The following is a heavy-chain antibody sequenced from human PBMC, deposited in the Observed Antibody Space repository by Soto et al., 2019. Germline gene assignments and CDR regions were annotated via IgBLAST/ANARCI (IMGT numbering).Heavy chain of an antibody. D-gene: IGHD3-22*01. V-gene: IGHV3-21*01. J-gene: IGHJ3*02. CDR1: GFTFSSYI. Sequence: EVQLVESGGGLVKPGGSLRLSCAASGFTFSSYIMNWVRQAPGKGLEWVSSISSSSTYMHCADSVKDRFTISRDNAKNSLYLQINSLRAEDTAVYYCARDGDYDSSGYYPPYDAFDIWGQGTMVTVSS. CDR3: ARDGDYDSSGYYPPYDAFDI. CDR2: ISSSSTYM.